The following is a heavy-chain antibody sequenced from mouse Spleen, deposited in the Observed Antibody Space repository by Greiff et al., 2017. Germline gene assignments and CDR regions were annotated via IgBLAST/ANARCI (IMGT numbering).Heavy chain of an antibody. Sequence: VQLQQPGAELVRPGTSVKLSCKASGYTFTSYWMHWVKQRPGQGLEWIGVIDPSDSYTNYNQKFKGKATLTVDTSSSTAYMQLSSLTSEDSAVYYCARHYGNYGLFAYWGQGTLVTVSA. V-gene: IGHV1-59*01. D-gene: IGHD2-1*01. CDR2: IDPSDSYT. J-gene: IGHJ3*01. CDR1: GYTFTSYW. CDR3: ARHYGNYGLFAY.